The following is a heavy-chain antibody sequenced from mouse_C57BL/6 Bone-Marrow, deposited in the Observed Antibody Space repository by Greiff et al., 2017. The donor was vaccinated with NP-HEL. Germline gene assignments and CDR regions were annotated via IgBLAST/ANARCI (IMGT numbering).Heavy chain of an antibody. V-gene: IGHV14-1*01. CDR2: IDPEDGDT. CDR1: GFNIKDYY. J-gene: IGHJ4*01. Sequence: VQLKQSGAELVRPGASVKLSCTASGFNIKDYYMHWVKQRPEQGLEWIGRIDPEDGDTEYAPKFQGKATMTADTSSTTAYLQLSSLTSEDTAVYYCTTSGYYYGSSRYYAMDYWGQGTSVTVSS. CDR3: TTSGYYYGSSRYYAMDY. D-gene: IGHD1-1*01.